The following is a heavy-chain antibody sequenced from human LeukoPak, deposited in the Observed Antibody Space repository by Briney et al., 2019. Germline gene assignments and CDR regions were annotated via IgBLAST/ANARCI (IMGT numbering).Heavy chain of an antibody. CDR2: TYYNSKWYT. CDR3: ARETTTSGSPFDY. Sequence: SQTLSLTCAISGDSVSTASNAWYWIRQSPSRGLEWLGRTYYNSKWYTDYAVSVSGRTTINPDTSRNQLSLQLSFVTPEDTAVYYCARETTTSGSPFDYWGQGTLVTVSS. CDR1: GDSVSTASNA. V-gene: IGHV6-1*01. D-gene: IGHD6-19*01. J-gene: IGHJ4*02.